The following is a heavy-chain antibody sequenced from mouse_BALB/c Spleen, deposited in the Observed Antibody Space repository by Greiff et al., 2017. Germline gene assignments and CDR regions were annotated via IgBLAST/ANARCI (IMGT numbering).Heavy chain of an antibody. D-gene: IGHD2-3*01. CDR3: ARFYDGYYAWFAY. CDR1: GFTFSSFG. V-gene: IGHV5-17*02. Sequence: EVNVVESGGGLVQPGGSRKLSCAASGFTFSSFGMHWVRQAPEKGLEWVAYISSGSSTIYYADTVKGRFTISRDNPKNTLFLQMTSLRSEDTAMYYCARFYDGYYAWFAYWGQGTLVTVSA. J-gene: IGHJ3*01. CDR2: ISSGSSTI.